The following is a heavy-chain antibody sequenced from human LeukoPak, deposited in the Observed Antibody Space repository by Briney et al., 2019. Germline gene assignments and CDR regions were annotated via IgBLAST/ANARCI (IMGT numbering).Heavy chain of an antibody. CDR2: IYYSGST. J-gene: IGHJ3*02. Sequence: SETLSLTCTVSGGSISSSSYYWGWIRQPPGKGLEWIGSIYYSGSTYYNPSLKSRVTISVDTSKNQFSLKLSSVTAADTAVYYCARQHSSSFLMWARGAFDIWGQGTMVTVSS. CDR3: ARQHSSSFLMWARGAFDI. V-gene: IGHV4-39*01. D-gene: IGHD6-6*01. CDR1: GGSISSSSYY.